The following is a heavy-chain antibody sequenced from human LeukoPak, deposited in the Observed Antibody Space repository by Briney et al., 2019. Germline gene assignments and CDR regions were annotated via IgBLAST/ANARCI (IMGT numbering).Heavy chain of an antibody. Sequence: GGSLRLSCAVSGFTFSGYSMNWVRQAPGKGLEWVSYISSSSSTIYYADSVKGRFTISRDNAKNSLYLQMNSLRAEDTAVYYCAELGITMIGGVWGKGTTVTISS. V-gene: IGHV3-48*04. CDR1: GFTFSGYS. J-gene: IGHJ6*04. D-gene: IGHD3-10*02. CDR3: AELGITMIGGV. CDR2: ISSSSSTI.